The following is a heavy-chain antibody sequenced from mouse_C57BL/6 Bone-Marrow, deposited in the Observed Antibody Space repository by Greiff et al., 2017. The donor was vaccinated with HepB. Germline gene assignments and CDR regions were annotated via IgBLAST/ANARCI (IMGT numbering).Heavy chain of an antibody. CDR1: GYSITSGYY. J-gene: IGHJ3*01. V-gene: IGHV3-6*01. Sequence: EVQLVESGPGLVKPSQSLSLTCSVTGYSITSGYYWNWIRQFPGNKLEWMGYISYDGSNNYNPSLKNRIPITRDTSKNQFFLKLNSVTTEDTATYYCARDRGDYDVAWFAYWGQGTLVTVSA. D-gene: IGHD2-4*01. CDR3: ARDRGDYDVAWFAY. CDR2: ISYDGSN.